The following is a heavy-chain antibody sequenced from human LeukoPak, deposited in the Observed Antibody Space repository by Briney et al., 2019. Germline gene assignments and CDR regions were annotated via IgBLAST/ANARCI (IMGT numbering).Heavy chain of an antibody. V-gene: IGHV4-34*01. CDR1: GGSFSGYY. Sequence: PSETLSLTCAVYGGSFSGYYWTWVRQPPGKGLEWIGEINHSGSTNYNPSLKTRVTMSVDPSKNQFSLKLSSVTAVDTAIYYCARGWAAPGTLYYYYGMDVWGQGTTVTVSS. J-gene: IGHJ6*02. CDR3: ARGWAAPGTLYYYYGMDV. D-gene: IGHD6-13*01. CDR2: INHSGST.